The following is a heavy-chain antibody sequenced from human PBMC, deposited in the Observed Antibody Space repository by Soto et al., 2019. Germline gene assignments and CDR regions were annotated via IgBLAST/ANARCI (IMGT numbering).Heavy chain of an antibody. V-gene: IGHV4-4*07. CDR2: IDTSGTT. D-gene: IGHD3-16*01. J-gene: IGHJ4*02. CDR3: SHGQIMGHYRSELDF. CDR1: GGSISSYY. Sequence: PSETLSLTCTVSGGSISSYYVSWIRQSAGKGLEWIGRIDTSGTTNYNPSLKTRVTMSVDKSKIQFSLEVRSVTVADTAVYFCSHGQIMGHYRSELDFWGPGTLVTVSS.